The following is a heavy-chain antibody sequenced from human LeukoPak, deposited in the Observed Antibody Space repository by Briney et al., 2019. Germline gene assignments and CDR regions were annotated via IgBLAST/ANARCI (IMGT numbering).Heavy chain of an antibody. V-gene: IGHV4-39*02. D-gene: IGHD2-21*01. CDR2: MYYRGTT. CDR1: GGSISSSSYY. Sequence: SETLSLTCSVSGGSISSSSYYWGWIRQSPGKGLEWIGSMYYRGTTYENSSLKSRVHLSIDTSKNQFSLKLPSVTAADTAVYYCVREYSRSVVAGSRPDLWGQGLLVTVSS. CDR3: VREYSRSVVAGSRPDL. J-gene: IGHJ4*02.